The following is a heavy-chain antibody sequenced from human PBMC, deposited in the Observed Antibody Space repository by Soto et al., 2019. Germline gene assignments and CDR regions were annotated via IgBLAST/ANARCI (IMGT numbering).Heavy chain of an antibody. Sequence: QVQLVESGGGVVQPGRSLRLSCAASGFTFSSSAMHWVRQAPGKGLEWVAVISYDGKKKFYADSGMGRFTISRDNSKNTLYLQVDSLSAEDTAVYYCARRQGFGQSPNGLDVWGQGTTVTVSS. CDR2: ISYDGKKK. D-gene: IGHD3-10*01. J-gene: IGHJ6*02. CDR3: ARRQGFGQSPNGLDV. V-gene: IGHV3-30*04. CDR1: GFTFSSSA.